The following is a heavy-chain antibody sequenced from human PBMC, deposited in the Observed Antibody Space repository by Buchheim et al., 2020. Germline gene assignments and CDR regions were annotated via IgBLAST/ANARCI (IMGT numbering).Heavy chain of an antibody. CDR1: GFSFSDYW. V-gene: IGHV3-7*01. CDR3: ARWSQAFDY. CDR2: INQDGNEK. J-gene: IGHJ4*02. Sequence: EVQLVESGGGLVQPGGSLRLSCAASGFSFSDYWMGWVRQAPGKGLEGVARINQDGNEKYYVDSVKGRFTISRDNAQESLYLQMRTSRAEDTAVYYCARWSQAFDYWGQGAL.